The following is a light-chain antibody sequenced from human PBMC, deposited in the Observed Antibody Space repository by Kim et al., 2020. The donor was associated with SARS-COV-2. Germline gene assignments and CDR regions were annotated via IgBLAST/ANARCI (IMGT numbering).Light chain of an antibody. CDR3: QQVNSFPLT. CDR1: QVISNY. J-gene: IGKJ4*01. Sequence: ASVGDRVTITCRASQVISNYLAWYQQKPGKGPQVLIYAASTLQRGVPSRFSGSGSGTDFTLTISSLQPEDFATYFCQQVNSFPLTFGGGTKVDIK. V-gene: IGKV1-9*01. CDR2: AAS.